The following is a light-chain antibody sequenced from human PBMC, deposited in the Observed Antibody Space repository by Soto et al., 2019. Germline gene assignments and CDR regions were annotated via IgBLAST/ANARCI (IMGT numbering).Light chain of an antibody. Sequence: ESVLTQSPGTLSLSPGERATLSCRASQSVSSTYLAWYQHKPGQAPRLLIYGASSRATGIPDRFSGSGSVTDFTLTISTLEPEDFAVYYCQQYGSPPLIYTFGQGTKLEI. CDR3: QQYGSPPLIYT. CDR2: GAS. J-gene: IGKJ2*01. V-gene: IGKV3-20*01. CDR1: QSVSSTY.